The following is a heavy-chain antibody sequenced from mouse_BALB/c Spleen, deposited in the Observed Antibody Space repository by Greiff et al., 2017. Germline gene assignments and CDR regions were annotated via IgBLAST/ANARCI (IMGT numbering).Heavy chain of an antibody. V-gene: IGHV5-4*02. D-gene: IGHD2-1*01. CDR1: GFTFSDYY. Sequence: EVMLVESGGGLVKPGGSLKLSCAASGFTFSDYYMYWVRQTPEKRLEWVATISDGGSYTYYPDSVKGRFTISRDNAKNNLYLQMSSLKSEDTAMYYCAREGGNSDYAMDYWGQGTSVTVSS. CDR3: AREGGNSDYAMDY. J-gene: IGHJ4*01. CDR2: ISDGGSYT.